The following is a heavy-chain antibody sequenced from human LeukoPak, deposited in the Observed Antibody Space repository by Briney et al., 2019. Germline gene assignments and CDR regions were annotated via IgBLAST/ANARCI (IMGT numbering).Heavy chain of an antibody. CDR1: GFGFSSFS. J-gene: IGHJ4*02. D-gene: IGHD6-13*01. Sequence: GGSLRLSCAASGFGFSSFSMNWVRQAPGKGLEWVSYISRDSDRKNYAASVKGRSTISRDNAKNSLYLQMNSLRDDDTAVYYCARDWEMATIAAAALGYWGQGTRVTVSS. V-gene: IGHV3-48*02. CDR3: ARDWEMATIAAAALGY. CDR2: ISRDSDRK.